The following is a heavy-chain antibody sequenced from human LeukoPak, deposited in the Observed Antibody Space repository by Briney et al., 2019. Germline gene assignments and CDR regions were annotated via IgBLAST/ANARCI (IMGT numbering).Heavy chain of an antibody. CDR3: ARALRLVGRVLWFGELAYDY. V-gene: IGHV4-34*01. Sequence: SETLSLTCAVYGGSFSGYYWSWIRQPPGKGLEWIGEINHSGSTNYNPSLKSRVTISVDTSKNQFSLKLSSVTAADTAVYYCARALRLVGRVLWFGELAYDYWGQGTLVTVSS. CDR2: INHSGST. J-gene: IGHJ4*02. D-gene: IGHD3-10*01. CDR1: GGSFSGYY.